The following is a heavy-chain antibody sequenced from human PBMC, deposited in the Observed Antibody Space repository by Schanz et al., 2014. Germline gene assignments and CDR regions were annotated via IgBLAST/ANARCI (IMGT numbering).Heavy chain of an antibody. J-gene: IGHJ6*02. V-gene: IGHV3-74*02. CDR2: MSPDGTSI. CDR1: GFAFSNYA. D-gene: IGHD3-22*01. CDR3: VKELVDYYDRTGYGMDL. Sequence: EVQVVESGGGLVQPGGSLRLSCAASGFAFSNYAMNWVRQAPGKGVVWVSRMSPDGTSIFYADSVKGRFASSRDNAKNTLYLQMSSLRAEDTAVYYCVKELVDYYDRTGYGMDLWGQGTTVTVSS.